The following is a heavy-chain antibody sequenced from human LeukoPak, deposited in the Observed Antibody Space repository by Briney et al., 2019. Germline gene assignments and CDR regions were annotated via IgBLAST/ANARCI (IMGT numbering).Heavy chain of an antibody. V-gene: IGHV3-15*01. J-gene: IGHJ4*02. CDR3: TTDPPVLRYYDWIFLPYR. D-gene: IGHD3-9*01. Sequence: PGGSLRLSCVASGFTFSNAWMSWVRQAPGKGLEWVGRIKSKSDGGTTDYAAPVKGRFSISRDDSKDTLYLQMNSLKTEDTAVYYCTTDPPVLRYYDWIFLPYRGGRGTLVTVSS. CDR1: GFTFSNAW. CDR2: IKSKSDGGTT.